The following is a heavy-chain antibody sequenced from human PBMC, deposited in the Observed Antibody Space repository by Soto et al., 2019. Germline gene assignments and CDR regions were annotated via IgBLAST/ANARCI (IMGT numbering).Heavy chain of an antibody. Sequence: QVQLVQSGAEVKKPGSSVKVSCKASGGTFSSYAISWVRQAPGQGLEWMGGIIPIFGTANYAQKFQGRVRITAEKSTSTAYMELSSQRSEDTAVYYCGRDQEVKQYYYYYGMHVRGQGTTVTVSS. V-gene: IGHV1-69*06. J-gene: IGHJ6*02. CDR1: GGTFSSYA. CDR3: GRDQEVKQYYYYYGMHV. CDR2: IIPIFGTA. D-gene: IGHD2-21*01.